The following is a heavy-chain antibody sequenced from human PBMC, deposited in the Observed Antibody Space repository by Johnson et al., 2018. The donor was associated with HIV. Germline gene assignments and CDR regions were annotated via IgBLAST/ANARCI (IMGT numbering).Heavy chain of an antibody. CDR2: IRYDGSTK. V-gene: IGHV3-30*02. Sequence: QVQLVESGGGVVQPGGSLRLSCAASGFTFSSYGMHWVRQAPGKGLEWVAFIRYDGSTKYYADSVKGRFTISRDNSKNTLYLQMNSLRAEDTALYYCARDRTGGSYPRAFDIWGQGTMVTVSS. D-gene: IGHD1-26*01. J-gene: IGHJ3*02. CDR1: GFTFSSYG. CDR3: ARDRTGGSYPRAFDI.